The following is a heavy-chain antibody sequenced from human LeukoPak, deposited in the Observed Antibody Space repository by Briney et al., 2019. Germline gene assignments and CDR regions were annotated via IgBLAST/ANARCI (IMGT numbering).Heavy chain of an antibody. J-gene: IGHJ4*02. CDR1: GGSISSSNW. V-gene: IGHV4-4*02. CDR2: IYHSGST. CDR3: ASTIVGATRGFDY. D-gene: IGHD1-26*01. Sequence: SGTLSLTCAVSGGSISSSNWWTWVRQPPGKGLEWIGEIYHSGSTNYNPSLKSRVTISVDTSKNQFSLKLSSVTAADTAVYYCASTIVGATRGFDYWGQGTLVTVSS.